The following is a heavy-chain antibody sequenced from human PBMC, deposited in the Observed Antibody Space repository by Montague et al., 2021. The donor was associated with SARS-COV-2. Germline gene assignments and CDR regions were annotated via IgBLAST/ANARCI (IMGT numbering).Heavy chain of an antibody. D-gene: IGHD5-12*01. Sequence: SETLSLTCSVSGFSISSGFYCAWIRQSPGKGPEWIGTFYHGGSTHYPPSLNGRVTVSIDTSKNQFSLTVTSVTAAATAVYFCARRGYTGSDYFDYWGQGTLVTVSS. CDR3: ARRGYTGSDYFDY. CDR2: FYHGGST. J-gene: IGHJ4*02. V-gene: IGHV4-38-2*01. CDR1: GFSISSGFY.